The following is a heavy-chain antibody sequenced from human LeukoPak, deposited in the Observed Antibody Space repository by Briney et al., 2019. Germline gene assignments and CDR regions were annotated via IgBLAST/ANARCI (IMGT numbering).Heavy chain of an antibody. D-gene: IGHD2-2*01. V-gene: IGHV1-69*13. CDR3: ARTGYCSSSSCYVRFVY. J-gene: IGHJ4*02. CDR2: IIPIFGTA. Sequence: SVKVSCKASGGTFSSYAISWVRQAPGQGLEWMGGIIPIFGTANYAQKFQGRVTITADESTSTAYMELSSLRSEDTAVYYCARTGYCSSSSCYVRFVYWGQGTLVTVSS. CDR1: GGTFSSYA.